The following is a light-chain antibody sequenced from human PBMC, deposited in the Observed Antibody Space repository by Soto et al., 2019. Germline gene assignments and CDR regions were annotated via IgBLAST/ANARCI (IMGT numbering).Light chain of an antibody. CDR2: SAS. J-gene: IGKJ5*01. Sequence: DIQMTQSPSSLSASVGDSVTITCRASQGITSYLAWYQQKPGKVPSLLIYSASTLRPGVPSRFSGSGSGTDFTLTISSLQPEDVATYYCQNYNSAPITFGQGTRLDIK. V-gene: IGKV1-27*01. CDR3: QNYNSAPIT. CDR1: QGITSY.